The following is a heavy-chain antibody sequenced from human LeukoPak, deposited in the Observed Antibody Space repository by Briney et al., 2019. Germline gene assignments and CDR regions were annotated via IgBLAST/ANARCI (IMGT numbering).Heavy chain of an antibody. V-gene: IGHV1-2*02. D-gene: IGHD6-6*01. CDR2: INPNSGGT. J-gene: IGHJ4*02. Sequence: ASVKVSCKASGYTFTGYDINWVRQATGQGLEWMGWINPNSGGTNYAQKFQGRVTMTRDTSISTAYMELSRLRSDDTAVYYCAREEGSSSTAFDYWGQGTLVTVSS. CDR3: AREEGSSSTAFDY. CDR1: GYTFTGYD.